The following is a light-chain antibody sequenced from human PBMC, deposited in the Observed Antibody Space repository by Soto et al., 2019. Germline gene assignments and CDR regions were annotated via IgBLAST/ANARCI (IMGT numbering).Light chain of an antibody. CDR2: GAS. CDR3: QQYGSSRKLT. Sequence: EIVLTQSPGTLSLSPGERATLSCRARQSVSSSYLAWYQQKPGQAPRLLIYGASSSATGIPDRFSGSGYGTDFTLTISRLEPEDFAVYYCQQYGSSRKLTFGGGAKVEIK. V-gene: IGKV3-20*01. J-gene: IGKJ4*01. CDR1: QSVSSSY.